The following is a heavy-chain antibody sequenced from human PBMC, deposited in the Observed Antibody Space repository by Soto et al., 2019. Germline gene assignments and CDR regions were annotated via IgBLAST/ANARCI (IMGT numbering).Heavy chain of an antibody. V-gene: IGHV4-4*02. CDR1: GGSISSSNW. CDR3: ARAGLDYYDSSGYSDAFDI. J-gene: IGHJ3*02. CDR2: IYHSGST. Sequence: QVQLQESGPGLVKPSGTLSLTCAVSGGSISSSNWWSWVRQPPGKGLEWIGEIYHSGSTNYNPSLKSRVTISVDKSKNQFSLKLSSVTAADTAVHYCARAGLDYYDSSGYSDAFDIWGQGTMVTVSS. D-gene: IGHD3-22*01.